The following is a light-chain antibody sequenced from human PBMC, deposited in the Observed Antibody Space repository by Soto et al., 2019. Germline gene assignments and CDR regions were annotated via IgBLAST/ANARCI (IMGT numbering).Light chain of an antibody. CDR2: GAS. CDR3: QQYGSSPT. J-gene: IGKJ1*01. V-gene: IGKV3-20*01. Sequence: EIVLTQSPGTLSLSPGERATLSCRASQTVTSSYLAWYKQKPGQAPRLLIYGASSRATGIPDRFRGSGSGTDFTLTIRRLEPEDFAVYSCQQYGSSPTFGQGTKVDIK. CDR1: QTVTSSY.